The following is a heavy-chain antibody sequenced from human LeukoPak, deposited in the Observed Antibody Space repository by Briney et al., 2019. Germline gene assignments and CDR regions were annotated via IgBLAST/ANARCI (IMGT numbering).Heavy chain of an antibody. CDR2: ITSSGTTI. CDR1: GFTFTDYY. J-gene: IGHJ4*02. V-gene: IGHV3-11*04. Sequence: PGGSLRLSCAASGFTFTDYYMSWIRQAPGKGLEWVSYITSSGTTIYYADSVKGRFTISRDNAKNSLYLQMNSLRAEDTAVYYCARDLHYYDSSGYYSYYFDYWGQGTLVTVSS. D-gene: IGHD3-22*01. CDR3: ARDLHYYDSSGYYSYYFDY.